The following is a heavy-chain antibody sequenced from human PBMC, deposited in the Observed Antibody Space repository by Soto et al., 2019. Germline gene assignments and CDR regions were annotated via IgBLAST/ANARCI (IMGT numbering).Heavy chain of an antibody. Sequence: ASVKVSCKASGYTFTGYYMHWVRQAPGQGLEWTGGINPNSGGTNYVQKFQGWVTMTRDTSISTAYMELSRLRSDDTAVYYCARDLLPLDFWSGYYPYYYYGMDVWGQGTTVTVSS. CDR1: GYTFTGYY. CDR2: INPNSGGT. J-gene: IGHJ6*02. D-gene: IGHD3-3*01. CDR3: ARDLLPLDFWSGYYPYYYYGMDV. V-gene: IGHV1-2*04.